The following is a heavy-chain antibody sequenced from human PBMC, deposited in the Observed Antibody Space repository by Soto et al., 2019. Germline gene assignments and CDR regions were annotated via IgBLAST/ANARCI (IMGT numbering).Heavy chain of an antibody. CDR3: AKDGDIVGATDPAGAFDI. V-gene: IGHV3-30*18. CDR1: GFTFSSYG. Sequence: GESLKISCAASGFTFSSYGMHWVRQAPGKGLEWVAVISYDGSNKYYADSVKGRFTISRDNSKNTLYLQMNSLRAEDTAVYYCAKDGDIVGATDPAGAFDIWGQGTMVTVSS. D-gene: IGHD1-26*01. J-gene: IGHJ3*02. CDR2: ISYDGSNK.